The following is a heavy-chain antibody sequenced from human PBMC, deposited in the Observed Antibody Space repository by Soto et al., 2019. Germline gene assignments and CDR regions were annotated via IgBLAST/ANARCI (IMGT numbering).Heavy chain of an antibody. CDR1: GFTFDDYG. CDR2: INWNGGST. D-gene: IGHD2-2*02. CDR3: ARDEYCSSTSCYRTAVDY. V-gene: IGHV3-20*04. Sequence: GGSLRLSCAASGFTFDDYGMSWVRQAPGKGLEWVSGINWNGGSTGYADSVKGRFTISRDNAKNSLYLQMNSLRAEDTALYYCARDEYCSSTSCYRTAVDYWGQGTLVTVSS. J-gene: IGHJ4*02.